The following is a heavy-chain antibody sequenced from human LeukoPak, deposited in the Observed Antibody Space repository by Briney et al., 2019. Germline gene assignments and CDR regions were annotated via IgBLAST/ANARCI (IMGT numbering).Heavy chain of an antibody. CDR3: ARDQSNCSSTSCYVWFDP. D-gene: IGHD2-2*01. CDR2: IYYSGST. CDR1: GGSISSYY. V-gene: IGHV4-59*12. J-gene: IGHJ5*02. Sequence: SETLSLTCTVSGGSISSYYWSWIRQPPGKGLEWIGYIYYSGSTYYNPSLKSRVTISVDTSKNQFSLKLSSVTAADTAVYYCARDQSNCSSTSCYVWFDPWGQGTLVTVSS.